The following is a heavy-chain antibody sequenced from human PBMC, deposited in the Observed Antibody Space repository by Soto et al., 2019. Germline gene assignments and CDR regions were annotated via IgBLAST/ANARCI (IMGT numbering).Heavy chain of an antibody. CDR1: GGSISRGGYY. J-gene: IGHJ4*02. V-gene: IGHV4-31*01. CDR2: IYYSGST. Sequence: SETLSLTCTVSGGSISRGGYYWSWIRQHPGKGLEWIGYIYYSGSTYYNPSFQGQVTISADKSISTAYLQWSSLKASDTAMYYCARRYWRASYNFDYWGQGTLVTVSS. D-gene: IGHD1-26*01. CDR3: ARRYWRASYNFDY.